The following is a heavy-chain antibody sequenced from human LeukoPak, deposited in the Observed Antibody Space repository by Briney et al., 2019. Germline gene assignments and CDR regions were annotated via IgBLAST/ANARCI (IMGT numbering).Heavy chain of an antibody. Sequence: SETLSLTCTVSGDSSSTYYWSWIRQPPGKGLEWIGYIYNSESTNYNPSLNSRVTISVDTSKNQFSLKLNSVTAADTAVYYCARGSSWLDYWGQGTLVTVYS. V-gene: IGHV4-59*01. D-gene: IGHD6-13*01. CDR1: GDSSSTYY. J-gene: IGHJ4*02. CDR2: IYNSEST. CDR3: ARGSSWLDY.